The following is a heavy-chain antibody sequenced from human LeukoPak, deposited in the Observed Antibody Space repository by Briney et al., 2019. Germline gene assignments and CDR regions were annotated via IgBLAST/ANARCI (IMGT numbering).Heavy chain of an antibody. D-gene: IGHD3-22*01. CDR1: GGSISSTIYY. Sequence: SETLSLTCTVSGGSISSTIYYWVGIRHPPGEAVECIGSLYYSGSSYHNPSLKSRVTISVDTSKIHCSLKLSYVTAADTALYYCARGYYYTSGELNYFDYWGQETLVTVSS. CDR3: ARGYYYTSGELNYFDY. CDR2: LYYSGSS. J-gene: IGHJ4*02. V-gene: IGHV4-39*02.